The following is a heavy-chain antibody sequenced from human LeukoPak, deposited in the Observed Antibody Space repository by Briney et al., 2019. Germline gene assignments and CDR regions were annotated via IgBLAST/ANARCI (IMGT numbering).Heavy chain of an antibody. D-gene: IGHD6-13*01. CDR2: LYSDGST. V-gene: IGHV3-66*01. Sequence: GGSLRLSCAASGFTVSTNYMSWVRQTPGKGLQWVSVLYSDGSTYYADSVRGRFTISRDNSKNTVYLQMNALRAEDTGVYYCARDRQQLGAWFDPGGQGTLVTVSS. CDR3: ARDRQQLGAWFDP. CDR1: GFTVSTNY. J-gene: IGHJ5*02.